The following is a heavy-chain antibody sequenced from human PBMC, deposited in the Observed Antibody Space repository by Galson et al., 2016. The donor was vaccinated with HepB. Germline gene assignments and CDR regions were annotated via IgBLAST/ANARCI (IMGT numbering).Heavy chain of an antibody. D-gene: IGHD6-13*01. Sequence: SLRLSCAASGFTVSNYYMNWVRQAPGKGLEWVSVSYIGGDTYYADSVKGRFTISRDNSKNTLYLQMNSLKTEDTAVYYCTTDWVQQLELLGNDAFDIWGQGTMVTVSS. CDR3: TTDWVQQLELLGNDAFDI. CDR1: GFTVSNYY. CDR2: SYIGGDT. V-gene: IGHV3-66*01. J-gene: IGHJ3*02.